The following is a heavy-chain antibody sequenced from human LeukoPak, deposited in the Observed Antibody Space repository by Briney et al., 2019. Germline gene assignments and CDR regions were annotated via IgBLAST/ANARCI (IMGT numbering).Heavy chain of an antibody. Sequence: GGSLRLSCAASGFTFSDYYMSWIRQAPGKGLEWVSYISSSSSYTNYADSVKGRFTISRDNAKNSLYLQMNSLRAEDTAVYYCASLHGSGSYYNDDYWGQGTLVTVSS. CDR2: ISSSSSYT. CDR1: GFTFSDYY. D-gene: IGHD3-10*01. CDR3: ASLHGSGSYYNDDY. J-gene: IGHJ4*02. V-gene: IGHV3-11*06.